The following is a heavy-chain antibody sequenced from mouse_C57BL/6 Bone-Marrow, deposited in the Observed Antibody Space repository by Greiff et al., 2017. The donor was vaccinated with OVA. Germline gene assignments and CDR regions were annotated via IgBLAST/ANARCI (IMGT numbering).Heavy chain of an antibody. J-gene: IGHJ2*01. Sequence: QVQLQQSGAELVWPGASVTLSCKASGYTFTDYEMHWVKQTPVHGLEWIGAIDPETGGTAYNQKFKGKAILTADKSSSTAYMELRSPTSEDSAVYYCTRSYSNYGDFDYWGQGTTLTVSS. CDR1: GYTFTDYE. V-gene: IGHV1-15*01. CDR3: TRSYSNYGDFDY. CDR2: IDPETGGT. D-gene: IGHD2-5*01.